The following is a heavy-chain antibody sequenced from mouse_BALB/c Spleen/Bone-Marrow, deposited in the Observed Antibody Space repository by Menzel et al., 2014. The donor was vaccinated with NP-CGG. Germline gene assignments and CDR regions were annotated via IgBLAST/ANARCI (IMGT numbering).Heavy chain of an antibody. CDR3: ARNGNYGAWFAY. CDR1: GFNIKDTY. D-gene: IGHD2-1*01. Sequence: EVQLQQSGAELVKPGASVKLSCTASGFNIKDTYMHWVKQRPEQGLEWIGRIDPANGNTKYDPKFQGKATITADTSSNTAYLQLSSLTSEDTAVCYCARNGNYGAWFAYWGQGTLVTVSA. J-gene: IGHJ3*01. CDR2: IDPANGNT. V-gene: IGHV14-3*02.